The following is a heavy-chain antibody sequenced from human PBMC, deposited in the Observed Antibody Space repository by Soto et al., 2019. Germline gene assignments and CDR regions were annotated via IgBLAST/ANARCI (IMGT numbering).Heavy chain of an antibody. Sequence: GASVKVSCEASGYTFTSAAMHWGRQAPGQRLEWMGWSNAGNGNTKYSQEVQGRVTITRETSASTAYMELSSLRSEDTAVYSCARDPQALVATPYYYYDMDVCGPGTP. CDR3: ARDPQALVATPYYYYDMDV. CDR1: GYTFTSAA. CDR2: SNAGNGNT. D-gene: IGHD5-12*01. V-gene: IGHV1-3*02. J-gene: IGHJ6*01.